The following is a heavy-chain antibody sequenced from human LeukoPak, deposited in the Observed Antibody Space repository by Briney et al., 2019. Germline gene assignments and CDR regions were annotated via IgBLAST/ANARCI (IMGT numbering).Heavy chain of an antibody. V-gene: IGHV3-66*01. CDR3: ARVGYDYVWGSYRHYQYFDY. CDR1: GFTVSSNY. J-gene: IGHJ4*02. CDR2: IYGSTSA. Sequence: GGSLRLSCAASGFTVSSNYINWVRQAPGKGLEWVSLIYGSTSADYADSVKGRFTISRDTSMNTVYLQMNSLRAEDTAVYYCARVGYDYVWGSYRHYQYFDYWGQGTLVTVSS. D-gene: IGHD3-16*02.